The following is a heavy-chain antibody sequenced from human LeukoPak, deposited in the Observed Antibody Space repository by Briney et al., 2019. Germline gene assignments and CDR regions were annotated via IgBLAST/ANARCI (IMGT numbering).Heavy chain of an antibody. D-gene: IGHD4-17*01. Sequence: PGGSLRLSCAASGLTFSTYAMSWVRQAPGKGLEWVSSISSSSSYIYYADSVKGRFTISRDNAKNSLYLQMNSLRAEDTAVYYCARDCFGATVTTAPLDYWGQGTLVTVSS. CDR3: ARDCFGATVTTAPLDY. J-gene: IGHJ4*02. V-gene: IGHV3-21*01. CDR1: GLTFSTYA. CDR2: ISSSSSYI.